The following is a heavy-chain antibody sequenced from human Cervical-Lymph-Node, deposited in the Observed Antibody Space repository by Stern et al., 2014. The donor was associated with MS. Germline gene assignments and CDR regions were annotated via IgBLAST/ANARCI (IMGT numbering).Heavy chain of an antibody. J-gene: IGHJ4*02. CDR2: ISNDGSKK. Sequence: QVQLVESGGGVVQPGRSLRLSCAGSGFTFSTYGMHWVRQAPGKGLEWVALISNDGSKKSYVDSVKGLFTISRDNAKNTMYVQMNSRRDEDTAVYYCAKDRGSGWSLDYWGQGTLVTVSS. CDR3: AKDRGSGWSLDY. CDR1: GFTFSTYG. D-gene: IGHD6-19*01. V-gene: IGHV3-30*18.